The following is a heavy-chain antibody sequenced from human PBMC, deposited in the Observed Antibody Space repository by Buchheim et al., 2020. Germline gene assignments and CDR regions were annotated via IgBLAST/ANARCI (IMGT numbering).Heavy chain of an antibody. CDR3: ARVGQYSSGSSDY. V-gene: IGHV4-34*01. D-gene: IGHD6-19*01. J-gene: IGHJ4*02. CDR1: GGSFSGYY. CDR2: INHSGST. Sequence: QVQLQQWGAGLLKPSEALSLTCAVYGGSFSGYYWSWIRQPPGKGLEWIGEINHSGSTNYNPSLKSRVTISVDTSKNQFSLKLSSVTAADTAVYYCARVGQYSSGSSDYWGQGTL.